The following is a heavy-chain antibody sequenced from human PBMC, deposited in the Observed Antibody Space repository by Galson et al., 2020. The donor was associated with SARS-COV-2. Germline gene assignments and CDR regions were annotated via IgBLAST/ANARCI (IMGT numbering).Heavy chain of an antibody. CDR1: GFTFSSYG. Sequence: GGSLRLSCAASGFTFSSYGMHWVRQAPGKGLEWVAFIRYDGSNKYYADSVKGRFTISRDNSKNTLYLQMNSLRAEDTAVYYCAKDRGSSWSADYWGQGTLVTVSS. CDR3: AKDRGSSWSADY. CDR2: IRYDGSNK. D-gene: IGHD6-13*01. V-gene: IGHV3-30*02. J-gene: IGHJ4*02.